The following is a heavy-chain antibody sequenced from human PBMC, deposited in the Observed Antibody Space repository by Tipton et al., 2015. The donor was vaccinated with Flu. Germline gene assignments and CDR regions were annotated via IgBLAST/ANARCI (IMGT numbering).Heavy chain of an antibody. D-gene: IGHD4-11*01. Sequence: TLSLTCTVSGDSITNYFLNWIRQPPGKGLEWIGYVYYNGSTNYTPSLKSRVTISLDTSKNQFYLRLTSVTAVDTAVYYCARRDYSNYVSEPKSWFHPWGQGTLVTVSA. CDR3: ARRDYSNYVSEPKSWFHP. CDR1: GDSITNYF. J-gene: IGHJ5*02. V-gene: IGHV4-59*08. CDR2: VYYNGST.